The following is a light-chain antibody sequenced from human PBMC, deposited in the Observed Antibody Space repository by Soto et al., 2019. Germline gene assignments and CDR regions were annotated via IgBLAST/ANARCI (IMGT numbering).Light chain of an antibody. J-gene: IGKJ1*01. Sequence: EIVMTQSPDTLSVSPGERATLSCRASQSVRTNLAWYQHKPGQAPRLLIYGASTRATDIPGRFSGSGSGTEFTLTISSLQSDDFAFYYCQQYSNVPPWTFGQGTKVEIK. CDR3: QQYSNVPPWT. CDR2: GAS. CDR1: QSVRTN. V-gene: IGKV3-15*01.